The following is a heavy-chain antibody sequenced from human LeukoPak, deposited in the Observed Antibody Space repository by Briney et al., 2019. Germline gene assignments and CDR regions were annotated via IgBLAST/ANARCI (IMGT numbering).Heavy chain of an antibody. V-gene: IGHV3-48*03. J-gene: IGHJ4*02. D-gene: IGHD3-22*01. CDR3: ARHTAYYYDSSDYYLLDY. Sequence: GGSLRLSCAVSGFTFSSYEMNWVRQAPGKGLEWVSYISGSGSTMYYADSVKGRFTISRDSAKNSLYLQMNSLGAEDTAVYYCARHTAYYYDSSDYYLLDYWGQGTLVTVSS. CDR2: ISGSGSTM. CDR1: GFTFSSYE.